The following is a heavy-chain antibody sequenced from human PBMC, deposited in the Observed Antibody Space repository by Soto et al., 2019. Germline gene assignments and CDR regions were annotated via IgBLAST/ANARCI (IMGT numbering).Heavy chain of an antibody. CDR1: GFTFSTHS. J-gene: IGHJ6*04. Sequence: EVQLVESGGGLVQPGGSLKLSCAASGFTFSTHSMNWVRQAPGRGLEWVSYIHSSSSWEVYADSVRGRFTVSRDKAKNSLYLQMSRLRHEDTDVYYCVFDLWLVPTVWGKGTTVTVSS. CDR2: IHSSSSWE. D-gene: IGHD6-19*01. CDR3: VFDLWLVPTV. V-gene: IGHV3-48*02.